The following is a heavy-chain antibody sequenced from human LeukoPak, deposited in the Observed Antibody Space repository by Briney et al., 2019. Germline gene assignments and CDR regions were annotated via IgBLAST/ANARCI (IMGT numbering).Heavy chain of an antibody. CDR3: ARVGWELLNLHFDP. CDR2: IKKDGSQK. Sequence: AGGSLRLSCVASGFTFSDEWMSWVRQAPGKGPEWVASIKKDGSQKYYVDSVKGRFTISRDNAQNSLYLQMNSLRVEDTAIYSCARVGWELLNLHFDPWGQGTLVTVSS. D-gene: IGHD1-26*01. V-gene: IGHV3-7*05. J-gene: IGHJ5*02. CDR1: GFTFSDEW.